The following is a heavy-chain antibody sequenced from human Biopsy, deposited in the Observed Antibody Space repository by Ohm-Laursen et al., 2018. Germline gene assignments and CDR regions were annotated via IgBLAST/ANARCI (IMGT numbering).Heavy chain of an antibody. CDR3: GRSYGIMAVPVHL. CDR2: ISSGGSTI. CDR1: GFTFSDYQ. V-gene: IGHV3-11*01. D-gene: IGHD3-16*01. J-gene: IGHJ4*01. Sequence: GSLRLSCAASGFTFSDYQMSWIRQTPGKGLEWVSHISSGGSTIFHADSVKGRFTISRDDAKGSLYLQMTNLRAEDTAVYYCGRSYGIMAVPVHLWGQGTLVTVSS.